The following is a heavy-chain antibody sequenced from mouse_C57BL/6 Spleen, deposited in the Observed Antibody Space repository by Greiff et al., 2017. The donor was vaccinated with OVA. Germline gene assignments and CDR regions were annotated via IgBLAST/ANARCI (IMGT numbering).Heavy chain of an antibody. D-gene: IGHD1-1*01. CDR2: ISSGSSPI. V-gene: IGHV5-17*01. CDR1: GFTFSDYG. J-gene: IGHJ1*03. Sequence: EVKLVESGGGLVKPGGSLKLSCAASGFTFSDYGMHWVRQAPEKGLEWVAYISSGSSPISYADTVKGRFPISRDNAKNTLFLQMTSLKSEDTAMYYCARKVATVVPHWYFEVWGTGTTVTVSS. CDR3: ARKVATVVPHWYFEV.